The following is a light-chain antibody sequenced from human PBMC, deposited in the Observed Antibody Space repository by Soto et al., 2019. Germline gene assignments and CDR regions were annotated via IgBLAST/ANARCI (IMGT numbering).Light chain of an antibody. Sequence: IQMTQSPSTLSASVGDTVTITCRASQTISVSLAWYQQKPGKAPNLLIYDASTLQGGVPSRFSGSGSGTEFTLTVTSLQPEDFATYYCQQYDSVLRATFGGGTKVDIK. J-gene: IGKJ4*01. CDR1: QTISVS. V-gene: IGKV1-5*01. CDR3: QQYDSVLRAT. CDR2: DAS.